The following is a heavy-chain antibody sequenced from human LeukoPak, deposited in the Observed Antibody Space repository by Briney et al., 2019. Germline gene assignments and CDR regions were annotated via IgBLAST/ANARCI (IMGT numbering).Heavy chain of an antibody. CDR2: IYTSGST. Sequence: SETLSLTCTVSGGSISSGSYYWSWIRQPAGKGPEWIGRIYTSGSTNYNPSLKSRVTISVDTSKNQFSLKLSSVTAADTAVYYCAREVWDIVVVGGFYYYMDVWGKGTTVTVSS. CDR3: AREVWDIVVVGGFYYYMDV. D-gene: IGHD2-2*01. J-gene: IGHJ6*03. CDR1: GGSISSGSYY. V-gene: IGHV4-61*02.